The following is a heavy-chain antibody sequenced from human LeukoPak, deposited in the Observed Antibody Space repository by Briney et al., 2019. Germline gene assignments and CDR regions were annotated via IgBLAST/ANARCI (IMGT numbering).Heavy chain of an antibody. CDR3: AKDGGQEVDY. V-gene: IGHV3-23*01. Sequence: GGSLRLSCAASGLTFSSYAMRWVRQAPGKGLEWVSSISGSGDSTYNADSVKGRFTISRDKSKNTLYLQMNSLRAEDTAVYYCAKDGGQEVDYWGQGTLVTVSS. CDR2: ISGSGDST. J-gene: IGHJ4*02. CDR1: GLTFSSYA. D-gene: IGHD3-16*01.